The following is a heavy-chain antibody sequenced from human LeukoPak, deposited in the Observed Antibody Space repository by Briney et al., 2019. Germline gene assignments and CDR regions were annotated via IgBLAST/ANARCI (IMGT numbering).Heavy chain of an antibody. CDR2: ISYDGSNK. V-gene: IGHV3-30-3*01. CDR3: ASYDVDTAMVTGY. J-gene: IGHJ4*02. CDR1: GFTFSSYA. Sequence: GGSLRLSCAASGFTFSSYAMHWVRQAPGKGLEWVAVISYDGSNKYYADSVKGRFTISRDNSKNTLYLQMNSLRAEDTAVYYCASYDVDTAMVTGYWGQGTLVTVSS. D-gene: IGHD5-18*01.